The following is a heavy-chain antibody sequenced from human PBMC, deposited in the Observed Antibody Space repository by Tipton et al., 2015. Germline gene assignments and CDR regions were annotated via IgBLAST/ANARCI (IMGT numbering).Heavy chain of an antibody. V-gene: IGHV4-61*01. D-gene: IGHD5-24*01. Sequence: LRLSCSVSGGSVSSGSYYWSWIRQPPGKGLEWIGYISYSETSHYNPSLKSRVTISIDTSKNQFSLKLTSVTAADTAVYYCARDLEHGMDVWGHGTTVTVSS. J-gene: IGHJ6*02. CDR2: ISYSETS. CDR3: ARDLEHGMDV. CDR1: GGSVSSGSYY.